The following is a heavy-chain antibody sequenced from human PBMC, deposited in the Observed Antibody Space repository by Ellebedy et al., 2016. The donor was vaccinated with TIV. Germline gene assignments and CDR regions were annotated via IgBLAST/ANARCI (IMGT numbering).Heavy chain of an antibody. D-gene: IGHD1/OR15-1a*01. V-gene: IGHV1-2*02. CDR3: ARERNNGFDS. J-gene: IGHJ4*02. CDR1: GYSFTAYY. Sequence: AASVKVSCKASGYSFTAYYAHWVRQAPGQGLEWMGWINPNSGGTNFAQTFQGRVTLTRDTSISTAYMELSRLTSDDTAIYYCARERNNGFDSWGQGTLVTVSS. CDR2: INPNSGGT.